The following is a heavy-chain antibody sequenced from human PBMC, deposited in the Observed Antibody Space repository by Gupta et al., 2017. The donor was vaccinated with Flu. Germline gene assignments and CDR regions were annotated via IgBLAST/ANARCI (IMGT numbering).Heavy chain of an antibody. J-gene: IGHJ4*02. CDR1: NAW. CDR2: IKRKTDVGTT. Sequence: NAWMSWVRQAPGKGLEWVGRIKRKTDVGTTDYAAPVKGRFTISRDDSKNTLYLQMNGLKTEDTAVDYCATVGGRSSTSCHYWGQGTLVTVSS. D-gene: IGHD2-2*01. CDR3: ATVGGRSSTSCHY. V-gene: IGHV3-15*01.